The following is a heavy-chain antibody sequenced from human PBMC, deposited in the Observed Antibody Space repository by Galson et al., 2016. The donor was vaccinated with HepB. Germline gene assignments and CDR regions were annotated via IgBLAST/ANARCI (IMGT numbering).Heavy chain of an antibody. D-gene: IGHD2-8*01. CDR2: NNIGGTYT. CDR3: ARAWRVSRSRGDQDGALDL. V-gene: IGHV3-11*05. J-gene: IGHJ3*01. Sequence: SLRLSCAASGFTFHYYFMNWVRQAPGKGLEWIAYNNIGGTYTHYADSVKGRFSISRDNANNSLYLEMTTMRADETAVFYCARAWRVSRSRGDQDGALDLWGQGTMVTVSS. CDR1: GFTFHYYF.